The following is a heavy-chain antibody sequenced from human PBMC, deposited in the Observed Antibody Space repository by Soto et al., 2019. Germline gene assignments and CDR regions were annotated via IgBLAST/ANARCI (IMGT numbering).Heavy chain of an antibody. CDR3: ARQAKVTIFGVVIADWFDP. CDR1: GGSISSSSYY. Sequence: PSETLSLTCTVSGGSISSSSYYWGWIRQPPGKGLEWIGSIYYSGSTYYNPSLKSRVTISVDTSKNQFSLKLSSVTAADTAVYYCARQAKVTIFGVVIADWFDPWGQGTLVTVSS. J-gene: IGHJ5*02. D-gene: IGHD3-3*01. V-gene: IGHV4-39*01. CDR2: IYYSGST.